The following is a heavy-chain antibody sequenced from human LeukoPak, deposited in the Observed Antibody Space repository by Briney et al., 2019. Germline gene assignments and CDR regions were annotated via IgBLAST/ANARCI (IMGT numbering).Heavy chain of an antibody. CDR3: SGRYCSSTSCPFDY. J-gene: IGHJ4*02. CDR2: IYHSGST. D-gene: IGHD2-2*01. V-gene: IGHV4-30-2*01. Sequence: SQTLSLTCTVSGGSISSGGYYWSWIRQPPGKGLEWIGYIYHSGSTYYNPSLKSRVTISVDRSKNQFSLKLSSVTAADTAVYYCSGRYCSSTSCPFDYWGQGTLVTVSS. CDR1: GGSISSGGYY.